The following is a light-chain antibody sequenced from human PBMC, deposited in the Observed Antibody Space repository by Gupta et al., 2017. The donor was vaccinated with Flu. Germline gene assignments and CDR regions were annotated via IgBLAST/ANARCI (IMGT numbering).Light chain of an antibody. CDR1: QSVASY. V-gene: IGKV1-39*01. CDR2: AAS. CDR3: QQRDSVPLT. J-gene: IGKJ4*01. Sequence: DIQMTQSPSSLSASVGDRVIITCRASQSVASYLNWFQQKPGRAPKLLVYAASKVPSGVPSRFSGSGSGTEFTLTISRLQDEDFATYYCQQRDSVPLTFGRGTKVDI.